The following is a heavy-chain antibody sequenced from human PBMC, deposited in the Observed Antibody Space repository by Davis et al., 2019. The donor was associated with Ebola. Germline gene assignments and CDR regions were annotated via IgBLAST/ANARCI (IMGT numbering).Heavy chain of an antibody. V-gene: IGHV4-59*01. CDR2: IYYSGST. D-gene: IGHD3-16*01. CDR1: GGSFSGYY. CDR3: ARGLGGDFDY. J-gene: IGHJ4*02. Sequence: SETLSLTCAVYGGSFSGYYWSWIRQHPGKGLEWIGYIYYSGSTNYNPSLKSRVTISVDTSKNQFSLKLSSVTAADTAVYYCARGLGGDFDYWGQGTLVTVSS.